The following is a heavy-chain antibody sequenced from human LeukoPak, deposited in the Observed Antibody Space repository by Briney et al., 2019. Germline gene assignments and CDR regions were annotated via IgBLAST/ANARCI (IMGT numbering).Heavy chain of an antibody. CDR3: AKDQSLHYYDSSGSPLNDAFDI. Sequence: GGSLRLSCAASGFTFSSYWMSWVRQAPGKGLEWVANIKQDGSEKYYVDSVKGRFTISRDNAKNSLYLQMNSLRAEDTAVYYCAKDQSLHYYDSSGSPLNDAFDIWGQGTMVTVSS. J-gene: IGHJ3*02. D-gene: IGHD3-22*01. CDR2: IKQDGSEK. CDR1: GFTFSSYW. V-gene: IGHV3-7*01.